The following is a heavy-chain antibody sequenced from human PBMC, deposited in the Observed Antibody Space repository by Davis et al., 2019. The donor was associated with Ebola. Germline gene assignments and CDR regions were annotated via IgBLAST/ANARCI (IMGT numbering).Heavy chain of an antibody. D-gene: IGHD2-15*01. V-gene: IGHV4-39*02. CDR3: AIQVVGTTRVFDF. Sequence: SETLSLTCSVSGGSIRSSNYYCSWVRQPPGKGLEWNGSIFYTGTTYFNPSLSSRVAVSVDTSKNHFSLKLSSVTAADTAIYYCAIQVVGTTRVFDFWGQGTLVTVSS. CDR1: GGSIRSSNYY. J-gene: IGHJ4*02. CDR2: IFYTGTT.